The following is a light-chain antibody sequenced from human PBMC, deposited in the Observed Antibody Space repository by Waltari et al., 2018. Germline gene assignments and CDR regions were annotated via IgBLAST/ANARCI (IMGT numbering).Light chain of an antibody. CDR3: QHYVGLPVT. CDR1: QSVSRT. Sequence: EIVLTQSPGTLSLSPGERATLSCRASQSVSRTLAWYQQKPGQAPRLLIYDASSRATGIPDRVSGSGSGTDFSLTITRLEPEDFAVYYFQHYVGLPVTFGQGTKVEIK. J-gene: IGKJ1*01. V-gene: IGKV3-20*01. CDR2: DAS.